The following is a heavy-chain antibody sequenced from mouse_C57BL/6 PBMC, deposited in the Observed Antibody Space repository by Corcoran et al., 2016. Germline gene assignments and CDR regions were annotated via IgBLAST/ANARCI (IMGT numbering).Heavy chain of an antibody. Sequence: QIQLVQSGPELKKPGETVKISCKASGYTFTTYGMSWVKQAPGKGLKWMGWINTYSGVPTYADDFKGRFAFSLETSASTAYLQINNLKNEDTATYFCARQRDYYGSSWYFDVWGTGTTVIVSS. J-gene: IGHJ1*03. CDR2: INTYSGVP. CDR1: GYTFTTYG. D-gene: IGHD1-1*01. V-gene: IGHV9-3*01. CDR3: ARQRDYYGSSWYFDV.